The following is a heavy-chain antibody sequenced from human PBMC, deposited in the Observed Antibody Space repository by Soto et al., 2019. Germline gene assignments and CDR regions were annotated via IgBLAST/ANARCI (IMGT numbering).Heavy chain of an antibody. CDR3: ARDWGIAVAGGVDWFDP. Sequence: EVQLVESGGGLVKPGGSLRLSCAASGFTFSSYSMNWVRQAPGKGLEWVSSISSSSSYIYYADSVKGRFTISRDNAKNSLYLQMNSLRAEDTAVYYCARDWGIAVAGGVDWFDPWGQGTLVTVSS. J-gene: IGHJ5*02. V-gene: IGHV3-21*01. CDR2: ISSSSSYI. CDR1: GFTFSSYS. D-gene: IGHD6-19*01.